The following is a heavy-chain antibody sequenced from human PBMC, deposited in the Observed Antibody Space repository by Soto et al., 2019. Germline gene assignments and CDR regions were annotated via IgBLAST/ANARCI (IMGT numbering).Heavy chain of an antibody. D-gene: IGHD2-21*01. Sequence: XGSLRLSFEASGFTVTRYWMHWVRQAPEKGLVWVSRINTDGTTTSYADSVKGRFTISRDNAQNTLHLQMDSLRAEDTAVYYCARVLEAYRDGYYYNYYAMDVWGQRTTVTVSS. CDR3: ARVLEAYRDGYYYNYYAMDV. V-gene: IGHV3-74*01. CDR2: INTDGTTT. CDR1: GFTVTRYW. J-gene: IGHJ6*02.